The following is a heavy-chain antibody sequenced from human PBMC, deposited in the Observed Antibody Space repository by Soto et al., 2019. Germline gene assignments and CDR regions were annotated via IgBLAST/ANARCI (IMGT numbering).Heavy chain of an antibody. Sequence: QVQLQESGPGLVKPSQTLSLTCTVSGGSISSGGYYWSWIRQHSGKGLEWIGYIYYSGSTYYNPSLKSRVTISVDTSKNQFSLKLSSVTAADTAVYYCARASGPRGGDYGPDYWGQGTLVTVSS. CDR3: ARASGPRGGDYGPDY. J-gene: IGHJ4*02. D-gene: IGHD4-17*01. CDR2: IYYSGST. V-gene: IGHV4-31*03. CDR1: GGSISSGGYY.